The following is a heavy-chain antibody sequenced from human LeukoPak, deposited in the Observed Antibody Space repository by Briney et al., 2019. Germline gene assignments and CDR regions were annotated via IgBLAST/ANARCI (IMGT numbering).Heavy chain of an antibody. CDR3: ARGGIAAAPY. V-gene: IGHV3-21*01. Sequence: GGSLRLSCAPSGFTFSSYSMNWVRPAPGKGLEWVSSISSSSSYIYYADSVKGRFTISRDNAKNSLYLQMNSLRAEDTAVYYCARGGIAAAPYWGQGPLVSVSS. D-gene: IGHD6-13*01. CDR1: GFTFSSYS. CDR2: ISSSSSYI. J-gene: IGHJ4*02.